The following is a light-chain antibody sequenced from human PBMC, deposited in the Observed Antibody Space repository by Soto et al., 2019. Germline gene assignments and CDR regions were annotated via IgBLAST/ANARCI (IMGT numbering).Light chain of an antibody. Sequence: DIQLTQSPSFLSTSVCDRVTITCRASQGISTYLAWYQQKPGKAPKHLISAASSLQSGVPSRFSGSGSGTEFTLTISSLQPDDFATYYCQQFADLTFIFGQGTRLEIK. J-gene: IGKJ5*01. V-gene: IGKV1-9*01. CDR3: QQFADLTFI. CDR1: QGISTY. CDR2: AAS.